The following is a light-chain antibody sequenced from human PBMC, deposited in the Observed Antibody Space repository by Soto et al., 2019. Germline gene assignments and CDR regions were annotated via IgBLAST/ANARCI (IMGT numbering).Light chain of an antibody. CDR2: GAS. J-gene: IGKJ4*01. Sequence: ENVLTQSPGTLSLSPGERATLSCRASESVSSIYVAWYQQKPGQAPTLLIYGASTRATGIPDRFSGSGSGTDFTLTIDRLEPEDFGTYYCLQEYSYPLIFGGGTKVEIK. CDR3: LQEYSYPLI. V-gene: IGKV3-20*01. CDR1: ESVSSIY.